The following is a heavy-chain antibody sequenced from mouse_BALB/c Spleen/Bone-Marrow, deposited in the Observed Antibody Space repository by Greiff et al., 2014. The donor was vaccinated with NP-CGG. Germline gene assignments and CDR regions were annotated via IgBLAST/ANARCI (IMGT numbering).Heavy chain of an antibody. Sequence: VTLKVCGAELVRSGASVKLSCTASDFNIKDYYMNWVKQRPEQGLEWIGWIDPENGDTEYAPKLQGKATMTADTSSNTAYLQLSSLTSEDTGVYYCNADPITWGQGTTLTVSS. CDR3: NADPIT. CDR1: DFNIKDYY. V-gene: IGHV14-4*02. J-gene: IGHJ2*01. CDR2: IDPENGDT.